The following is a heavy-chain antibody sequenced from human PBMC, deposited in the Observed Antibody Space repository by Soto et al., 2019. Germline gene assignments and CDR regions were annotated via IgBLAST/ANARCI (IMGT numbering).Heavy chain of an antibody. CDR1: GGTFSSYA. V-gene: IGHV1-69*13. J-gene: IGHJ4*02. CDR3: ARDLKGGSSWFWDYFDC. CDR2: IIPIFGTA. D-gene: IGHD6-13*01. Sequence: SVKVSCKASGGTFSSYAISWVRQAPGQGLEWMGGIIPIFGTANYAQKFQGRVTITADEPTSTAYMELSSLRTEDAAVYYCARDLKGGSSWFWDYFDCWGQGTLVTVSS.